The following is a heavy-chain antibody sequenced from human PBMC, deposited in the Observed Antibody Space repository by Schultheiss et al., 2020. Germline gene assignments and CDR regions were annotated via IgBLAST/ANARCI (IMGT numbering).Heavy chain of an antibody. CDR2: ISSSSTYI. CDR3: AREVHYYGSGSSDY. V-gene: IGHV3-21*01. J-gene: IGHJ4*02. CDR1: GFTFSTYS. D-gene: IGHD3-10*01. Sequence: GGSLRLSCAASGFTFSTYSMNWVRQAPGKGLEWVSSISSSSTYIYYADSVKGRFTISRDNAKNSLYLQMNSLRAEDTAVYYCAREVHYYGSGSSDYWGQGTLVTVSS.